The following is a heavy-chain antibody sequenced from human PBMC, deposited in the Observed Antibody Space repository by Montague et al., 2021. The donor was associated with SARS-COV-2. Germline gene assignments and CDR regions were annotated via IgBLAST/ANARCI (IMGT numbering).Heavy chain of an antibody. CDR2: IYYSGST. Sequence: SETLSLTCTVSGGSISNYYWRWIRQPPGRGLEWIGYIYYSGSTDYSPSLKSRVTISLDTSKNQFSLKVTSVTAADTAVYYCARGGGYYNYGLDVWGPGTTVTVSS. V-gene: IGHV4-59*01. J-gene: IGHJ6*02. CDR3: ARGGGYYNYGLDV. D-gene: IGHD3-22*01. CDR1: GGSISNYY.